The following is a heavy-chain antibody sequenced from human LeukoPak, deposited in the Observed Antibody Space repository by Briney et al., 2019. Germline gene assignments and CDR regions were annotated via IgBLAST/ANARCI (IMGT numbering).Heavy chain of an antibody. CDR3: ARESIAARNAFDI. CDR1: GFTFSSYA. V-gene: IGHV3-30-3*01. D-gene: IGHD6-6*01. CDR2: ISYDGSNK. Sequence: GSLRLSCAASGFTFSSYAMHWVRQAPGKGLEWVAVISYDGSNKYYADSVKGRFTISRDNSKNTLYLQMNSLRAEDTAVYYCARESIAARNAFDIWGQGTMVTVSS. J-gene: IGHJ3*02.